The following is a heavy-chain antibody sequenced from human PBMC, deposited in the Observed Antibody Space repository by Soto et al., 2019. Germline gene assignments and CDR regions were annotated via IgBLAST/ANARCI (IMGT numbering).Heavy chain of an antibody. J-gene: IGHJ4*02. D-gene: IGHD6-13*01. V-gene: IGHV3-21*01. CDR1: GFIFSTYA. Sequence: GGSLRLSCAASGFIFSTYAMSWVRQAPGKGLEWVSSISSRSTYIYYPDSVRGRFTISRDNAESSLYLQMNSLRVEDTAIYCARDPVDLGRQQPNEHYRGQGIQVTVSS. CDR3: ARDPVDLGRQQPNEHY. CDR2: ISSRSTYI.